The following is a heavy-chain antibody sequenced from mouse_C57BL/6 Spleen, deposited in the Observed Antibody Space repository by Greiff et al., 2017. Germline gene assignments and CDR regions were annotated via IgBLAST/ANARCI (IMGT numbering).Heavy chain of an antibody. D-gene: IGHD1-1*02. V-gene: IGHV1-69*01. Sequence: QVQLQQPGAELVMPGASVKLSCKASGYTFTSYWMHWVKQRPGQGLEWIGEIDPSDSYTNYNQKFKGKSTLTVDKSSRTAYMQLSSLTSEDSAVYYCARRVGKSYFDYWGQGTTLTVSS. J-gene: IGHJ2*01. CDR2: IDPSDSYT. CDR1: GYTFTSYW. CDR3: ARRVGKSYFDY.